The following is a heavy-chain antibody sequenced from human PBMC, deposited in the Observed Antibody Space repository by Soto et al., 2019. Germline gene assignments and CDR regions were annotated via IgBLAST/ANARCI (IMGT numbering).Heavy chain of an antibody. D-gene: IGHD6-6*01. CDR2: IKGDGSVT. V-gene: IGHV3-7*03. CDR1: GFTFSNFW. Sequence: GGSLRLSCGASGFTFSNFWMSWARQAPGKGLEWVANIKGDGSVTQYVASVEGRFTISRDNAKYSLYLQMNSLRVEDTALYYCVIPTRSVRGMGVWGQGTTVTVPS. J-gene: IGHJ6*02. CDR3: VIPTRSVRGMGV.